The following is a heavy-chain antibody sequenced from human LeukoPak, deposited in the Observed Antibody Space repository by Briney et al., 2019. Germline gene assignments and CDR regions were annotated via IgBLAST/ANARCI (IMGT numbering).Heavy chain of an antibody. CDR2: IIPILGIA. V-gene: IGHV1-69*04. Sequence: SVTVSCKASVGTFSSYVISWVRQAPGQGREWMGRIIPILGIANYAQKFQGRVTITADKSTSTAYMELSSLRSEDTAVYYCASPPADYYDSRDYFDYWGQGTLVTVSS. D-gene: IGHD3-22*01. CDR3: ASPPADYYDSRDYFDY. J-gene: IGHJ4*02. CDR1: VGTFSSYV.